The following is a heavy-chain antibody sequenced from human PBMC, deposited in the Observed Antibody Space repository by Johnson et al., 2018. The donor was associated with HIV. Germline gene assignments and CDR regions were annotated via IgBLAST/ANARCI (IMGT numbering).Heavy chain of an antibody. CDR2: ISSSGSTI. V-gene: IGHV3-11*04. CDR1: GFTFSDYH. Sequence: QVQLVESGGGLVQPGGSLRLSCVASGFTFSDYHMSWIRQAPGKGLEWVSYISSSGSTIYYADSVKGRFTISRDNAKNSLYLQMNSLRAEDTAVYYCARDRGSSSWYRDAFDIWGQGTMVTVSS. CDR3: ARDRGSSSWYRDAFDI. D-gene: IGHD6-13*01. J-gene: IGHJ3*02.